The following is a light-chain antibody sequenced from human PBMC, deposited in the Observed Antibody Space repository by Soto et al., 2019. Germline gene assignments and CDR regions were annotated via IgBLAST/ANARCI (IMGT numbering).Light chain of an antibody. CDR2: AAS. V-gene: IGKV1-12*01. CDR3: QQGINFPLT. CDR1: QNVNSW. J-gene: IGKJ4*01. Sequence: IQMTQSPSSVSASVGDRATITCRASQNVNSWLAWYQQKPGKAPKLLINAASTLHTGVPSRFSGSGAGTEFTFTISAVQPEDFATYYCQQGINFPLTFGGGTRVELK.